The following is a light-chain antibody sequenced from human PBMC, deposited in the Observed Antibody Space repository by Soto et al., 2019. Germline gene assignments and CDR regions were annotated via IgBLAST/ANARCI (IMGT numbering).Light chain of an antibody. J-gene: IGKJ1*01. Sequence: THSPGTLSASVLDRVTITFRSSQSITGTYLNWYQQKPGKAPRLLIYAASNLQSGVPSRFSGSGSGTDFTLTITSLQPDDFATYYCQKSYSTPRTFGQGTKVDIK. CDR1: QSITGTY. CDR3: QKSYSTPRT. V-gene: IGKV1-39*01. CDR2: AAS.